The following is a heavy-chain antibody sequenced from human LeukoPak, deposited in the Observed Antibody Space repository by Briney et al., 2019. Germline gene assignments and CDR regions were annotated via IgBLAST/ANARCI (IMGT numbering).Heavy chain of an antibody. D-gene: IGHD2-2*01. V-gene: IGHV3-23*01. CDR1: GFTFSSYA. CDR3: AKAPNWDCSSTSCYFGY. J-gene: IGHJ4*02. Sequence: GGSLRLSCAASGFTFSSYAMNWVRQAPGKGLEWVSTISDSGGSTYYADSVKGRFTISRDNSKNTLYLQMNSLRAEDTAVYYCAKAPNWDCSSTSCYFGYWGQGTLVTVSS. CDR2: ISDSGGST.